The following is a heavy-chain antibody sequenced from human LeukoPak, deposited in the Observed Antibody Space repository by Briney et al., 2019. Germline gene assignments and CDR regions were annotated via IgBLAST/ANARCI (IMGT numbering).Heavy chain of an antibody. CDR3: VRGYSFGPYGMDV. V-gene: IGHV3-64D*09. CDR1: GFTFSDFG. D-gene: IGHD2-15*01. CDR2: ISDSGGST. Sequence: GETLRLSCAASGFTFSDFGMHWVRQAPGKGLEYVSAISDSGGSTYYADSVKGRFTISRDNSKNTLYLQMSSLRAEDTAVYFCVRGYSFGPYGMDVWGQGTTVT. J-gene: IGHJ6*02.